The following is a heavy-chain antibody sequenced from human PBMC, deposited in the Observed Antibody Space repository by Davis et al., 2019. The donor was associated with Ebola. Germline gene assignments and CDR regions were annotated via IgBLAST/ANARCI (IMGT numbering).Heavy chain of an antibody. CDR3: AKQLGSGFMYDGMDV. CDR1: GFTSSSYG. V-gene: IGHV3-30*18. J-gene: IGHJ6*02. CDR2: ISYDGNQK. D-gene: IGHD3-3*01. Sequence: GGSLRLSCAASGFTSSSYGMHWVRQAPAKALECVAVISYDGNQKYYADSVKGRFTISRENSNNSIFLQLNSLRAEDTAVYYCAKQLGSGFMYDGMDVWGQGTTVTVSS.